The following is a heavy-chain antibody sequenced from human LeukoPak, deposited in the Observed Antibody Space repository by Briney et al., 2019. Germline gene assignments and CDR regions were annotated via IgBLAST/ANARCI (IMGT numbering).Heavy chain of an antibody. Sequence: PGGSLRLSCAASGFTVSSNYMNWVRQAPGKGLEWVSFIYSGGSTYYADSVRGRFTISRDSSKNTLYLQMNSLRAEDTAVYFCATFTPLRAFDFWGQGTLVTVSS. CDR3: ATFTPLRAFDF. CDR2: IYSGGST. V-gene: IGHV3-66*01. D-gene: IGHD3-16*01. CDR1: GFTVSSNY. J-gene: IGHJ4*02.